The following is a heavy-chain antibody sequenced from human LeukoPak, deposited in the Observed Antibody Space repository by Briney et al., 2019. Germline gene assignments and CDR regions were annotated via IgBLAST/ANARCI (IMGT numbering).Heavy chain of an antibody. Sequence: ASVKVSCKASGYTFTSYAMNWVRQAPGQGPEWMGWISTSTGTPTYAQGFTGRFVFSLDTAVGTAFLQITNLQADDTAVYYCAKGPGPPDLWGQGTLVTVSS. CDR1: GYTFTSYA. CDR3: AKGPGPPDL. D-gene: IGHD1-14*01. J-gene: IGHJ5*02. CDR2: ISTSTGTP. V-gene: IGHV7-4-1*02.